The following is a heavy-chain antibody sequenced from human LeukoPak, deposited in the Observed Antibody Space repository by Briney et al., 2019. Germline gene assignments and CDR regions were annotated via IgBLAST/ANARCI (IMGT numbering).Heavy chain of an antibody. CDR2: ISGSGGST. CDR3: AKDRSSGWYLGYFDY. V-gene: IGHV3-23*01. J-gene: IGHJ4*02. CDR1: GFTFSSYA. Sequence: GGSLRLSCAASGFTFSSYAMSWVRQAPGKGLEWVSAISGSGGSTYYADSVKGRFTISRDNSKNTLYLQMNSLRAKDTAVYYCAKDRSSGWYLGYFDYWGQGTLVTVSS. D-gene: IGHD6-19*01.